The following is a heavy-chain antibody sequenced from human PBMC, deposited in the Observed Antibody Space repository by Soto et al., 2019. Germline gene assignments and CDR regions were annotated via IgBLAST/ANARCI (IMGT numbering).Heavy chain of an antibody. D-gene: IGHD3-22*01. CDR1: GFSLSTSGVG. Sequence: SGPTLVNPTQTLTLTCPFSGFSLSTSGVGVGWIRQPPGKALEWLALIYWDDDKRYSPSLKSRLTITKDTSKNQVVLTMTNMDPVDTATYYCAHRLPLQDYYDSSGYYYAVDWFDPWGQGTLVTVSS. J-gene: IGHJ5*02. CDR2: IYWDDDK. CDR3: AHRLPLQDYYDSSGYYYAVDWFDP. V-gene: IGHV2-5*02.